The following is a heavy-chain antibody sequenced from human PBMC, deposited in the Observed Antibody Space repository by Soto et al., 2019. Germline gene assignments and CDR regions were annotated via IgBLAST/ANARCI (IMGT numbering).Heavy chain of an antibody. CDR1: GFTSSSYS. V-gene: IGHV3-21*01. Sequence: EVQLVESGGGLVRPGGSLRLSFAPSGFTSSSYSINWARQAPGKGLEWVSSIGRVSSHIYYADSVKGRFTVSRDNAKNSLYLQMNNLRVEDTAVYYCARDVYTGYDSYYYYYMDVWGKGTTVTVSS. CDR3: ARDVYTGYDSYYYYYMDV. CDR2: IGRVSSHI. D-gene: IGHD5-12*01. J-gene: IGHJ6*03.